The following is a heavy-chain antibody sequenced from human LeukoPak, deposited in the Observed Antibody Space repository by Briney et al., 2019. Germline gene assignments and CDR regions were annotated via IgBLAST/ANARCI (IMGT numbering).Heavy chain of an antibody. CDR3: ARDSAPMSCFDY. CDR1: GFTFSSYS. CDR2: ISSSSSYI. J-gene: IGHJ4*02. D-gene: IGHD3-10*02. V-gene: IGHV3-21*01. Sequence: GGSLRLSCAASGFTFSSYSMNWVRQAPGKGLEWVSSISSSSSYIYYADSVKGRFTISRDNAKNSLYLQMNSLRAEDTAVYYCARDSAPMSCFDYWGQGTLVTVSS.